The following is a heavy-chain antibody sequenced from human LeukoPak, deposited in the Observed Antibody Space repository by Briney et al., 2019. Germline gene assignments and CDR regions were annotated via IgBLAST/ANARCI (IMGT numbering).Heavy chain of an antibody. J-gene: IGHJ4*02. CDR1: SDSISSYY. Sequence: SETLSLTCTVSSDSISSYYWSWIRQPPGKGLEWIGNIHNTGSTNYNPSLKSRVTMSVDTSKKQFSLKLNSVTAADTAVYYCARNRVPFDYWGQGALVTVSS. V-gene: IGHV4-59*01. CDR3: ARNRVPFDY. CDR2: IHNTGST.